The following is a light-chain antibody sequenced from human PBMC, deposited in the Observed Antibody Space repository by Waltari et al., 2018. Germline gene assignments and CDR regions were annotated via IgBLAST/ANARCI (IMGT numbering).Light chain of an antibody. J-gene: IGKJ4*01. V-gene: IGKV4-1*01. CDR1: RSVLYSSNNKNN. CDR3: QQYYTTPLT. Sequence: DIVMTRPPAPLAVSLGGRATTTSKSARSVLYSSNNKNNLAWYQQKPGQPPKLFIYWASTRESGVPDRFSGSGSGTDFTLTISSLQAEDVAVYYCQQYYTTPLTFGGETKVEIK. CDR2: WAS.